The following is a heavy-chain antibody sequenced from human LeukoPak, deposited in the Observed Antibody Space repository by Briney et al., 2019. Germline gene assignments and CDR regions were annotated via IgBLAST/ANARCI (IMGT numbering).Heavy chain of an antibody. J-gene: IGHJ4*02. CDR2: ITASGDRT. Sequence: GGSLRVSCAASGFTFSDYVMIWVRQAPGKGLEWVSGITASGDRTFCGDSVRGRFTMSRDNSKNTVYLQMNSLRVDDTAVYYCARRDIVVVVSASDYWGQGTLVTVSS. CDR1: GFTFSDYV. D-gene: IGHD2-15*01. V-gene: IGHV3-23*01. CDR3: ARRDIVVVVSASDY.